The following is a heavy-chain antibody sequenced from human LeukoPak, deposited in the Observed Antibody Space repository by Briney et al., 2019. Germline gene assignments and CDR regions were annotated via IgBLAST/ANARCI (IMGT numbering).Heavy chain of an antibody. CDR1: GFTFSSFG. V-gene: IGHV3-33*01. CDR3: VRGVGVSRFNYLDS. J-gene: IGHJ4*02. D-gene: IGHD6-13*01. Sequence: PGGSLRLSCAASGFTFSSFGMHWVRQAPGKGLEWVAVIWYDASNKYYADSVKGRFTISRDNPKNTLYLQMNSLRDDGTAVYYCVRGVGVSRFNYLDSWGQGTLVIVSS. CDR2: IWYDASNK.